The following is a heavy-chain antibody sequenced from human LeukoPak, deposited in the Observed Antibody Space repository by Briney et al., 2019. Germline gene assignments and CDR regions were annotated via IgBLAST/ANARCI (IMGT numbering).Heavy chain of an antibody. CDR2: INPNSGGT. CDR1: GYIFPDYY. Sequence: ASVKVSCRGSGYIFPDYYIYWVRQAPGQGLEWMGRINPNSGGTNYAQKFQGRVTMTRDTSISTAYMELSRLSSDDTAVYYCAREGGGMWIQLWNWFDPWGQGTLVTVSS. CDR3: AREGGGMWIQLWNWFDP. D-gene: IGHD5-18*01. V-gene: IGHV1-2*06. J-gene: IGHJ5*02.